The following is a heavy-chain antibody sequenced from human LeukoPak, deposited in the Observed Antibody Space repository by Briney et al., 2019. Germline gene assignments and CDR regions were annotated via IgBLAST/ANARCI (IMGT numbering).Heavy chain of an antibody. CDR3: AKDIHSINYNIVVVPAAIDY. D-gene: IGHD2-2*02. J-gene: IGHJ4*02. CDR2: ISGDGGST. V-gene: IGHV3-43*02. Sequence: GGSLRLSCAASGFTFDDYAMHWVRQAPGKGLEGVSLISGDGGSTYYADSVKGRFTISRDNSKNSLYLQMNSLRTEDTALYYCAKDIHSINYNIVVVPAAIDYWGQGTLVTVSS. CDR1: GFTFDDYA.